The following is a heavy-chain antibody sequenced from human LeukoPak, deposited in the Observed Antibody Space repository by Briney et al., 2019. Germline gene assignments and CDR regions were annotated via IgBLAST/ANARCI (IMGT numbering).Heavy chain of an antibody. J-gene: IGHJ3*01. D-gene: IGHD5-12*01. V-gene: IGHV4-59*08. CDR3: ARHPVVVSGGGFDL. CDR1: GGSMSNYY. Sequence: PSETLSLTCTVSGGSMSNYYWSWIRQPPGKGLEWIAYVYYTGSTNYNPSLKSRVTISVDTSKNQFSLKVSSVTAADTAVYYCARHPVVVSGGGFDLWGQGTMVTVSS. CDR2: VYYTGST.